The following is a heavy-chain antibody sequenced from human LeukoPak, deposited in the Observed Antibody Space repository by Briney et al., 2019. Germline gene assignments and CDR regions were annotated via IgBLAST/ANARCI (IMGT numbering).Heavy chain of an antibody. D-gene: IGHD4-11*01. Sequence: PSETLSLTCAVYGGSFSGYYWSWIRQPPGKGLEGIGEINHSGSTNYNPSLKSRVTISVDTSKNQFSLKLSSVTAADTAVYYCAREETVTTTNWFDPWGQGTLVTVSS. CDR3: AREETVTTTNWFDP. V-gene: IGHV4-34*01. CDR2: INHSGST. CDR1: GGSFSGYY. J-gene: IGHJ5*02.